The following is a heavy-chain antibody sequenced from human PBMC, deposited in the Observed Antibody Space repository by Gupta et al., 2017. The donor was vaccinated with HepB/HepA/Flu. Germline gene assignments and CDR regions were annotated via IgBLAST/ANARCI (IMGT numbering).Heavy chain of an antibody. CDR1: GGSISSTTYY. V-gene: IGHV4-39*01. Sequence: QLQLQESGPGLVKPSETLSLTCTVSGGSISSTTYYWGWIRQPPGKGLEWIGSIYYSGSTYYNPSLKSQFTISVDTSRNQFSLKLSSVTAADTAIYYCARQGNYYGSGEDYFDYWGQGTLVTVSS. CDR2: IYYSGST. J-gene: IGHJ4*02. D-gene: IGHD3-10*01. CDR3: ARQGNYYGSGEDYFDY.